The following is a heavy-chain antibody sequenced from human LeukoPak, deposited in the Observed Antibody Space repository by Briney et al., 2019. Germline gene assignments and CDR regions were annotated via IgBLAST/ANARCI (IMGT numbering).Heavy chain of an antibody. CDR3: ARRFLNSHPIYYYMDV. J-gene: IGHJ6*03. V-gene: IGHV1-18*01. CDR1: GYNFLNYG. CDR2: ISGKTGNI. D-gene: IGHD2-21*01. Sequence: ASVKVSCKASGYNFLNYGISWVRQAPGQGLEWMGWISGKTGNINYAQKFQARATMTRDTSTSTAYMELRSLRSDDTAAYFCARRFLNSHPIYYYMDVWAKGTTVIVSS.